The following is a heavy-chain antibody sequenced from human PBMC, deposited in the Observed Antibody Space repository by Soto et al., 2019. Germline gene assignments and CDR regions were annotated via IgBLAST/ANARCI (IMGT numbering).Heavy chain of an antibody. J-gene: IGHJ6*02. CDR3: AAGMVYATMSRKIYGMDV. D-gene: IGHD2-8*01. Sequence: PGESLKISCKGSGYSFTSYWIGWVRQMPGKGLEWMGIIYPGDSDTRYSPSFQGQVTISADKSISTAYLQWGSLKASDTAMYYCAAGMVYATMSRKIYGMDVWGQGTTVTVSS. V-gene: IGHV5-51*01. CDR2: IYPGDSDT. CDR1: GYSFTSYW.